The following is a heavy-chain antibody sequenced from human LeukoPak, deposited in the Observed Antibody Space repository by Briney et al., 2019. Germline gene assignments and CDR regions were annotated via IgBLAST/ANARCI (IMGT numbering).Heavy chain of an antibody. J-gene: IGHJ3*02. CDR3: AKPKYYYDSSGYRLSDAFDI. CDR2: IYPGDSDT. CDR1: GYSFTSYW. D-gene: IGHD3-22*01. Sequence: GESLKISCKGSGYSFTSYWIGWVRQMPGKGLEWMGIIYPGDSDTRYSPSFQGQVTISADKSISTAYLQWSSLKASDTAIYYCAKPKYYYDSSGYRLSDAFDIWGQGTMVTVSS. V-gene: IGHV5-51*01.